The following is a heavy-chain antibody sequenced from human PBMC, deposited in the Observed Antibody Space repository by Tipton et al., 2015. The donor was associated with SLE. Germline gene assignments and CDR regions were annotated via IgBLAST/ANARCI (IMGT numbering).Heavy chain of an antibody. D-gene: IGHD2-2*02. CDR1: GGSFSGYY. J-gene: IGHJ4*02. Sequence: TLSLTCAVYGGSFSGYYWSWIRQPPGKGLEWIGEINHSGSTNYNPSLKSRVTISVDTSKNQFSLKLSSVTAADTAVYYCAREPRLYPPYYFDYWGQGTLVTVSS. CDR3: AREPRLYPPYYFDY. CDR2: INHSGST. V-gene: IGHV4-34*01.